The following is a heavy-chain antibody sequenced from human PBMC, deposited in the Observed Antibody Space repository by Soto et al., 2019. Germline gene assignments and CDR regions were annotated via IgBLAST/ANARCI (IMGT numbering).Heavy chain of an antibody. V-gene: IGHV3-30*18. J-gene: IGHJ4*02. CDR2: ISYDGSNK. CDR3: AKDLPSSLALDFDY. Sequence: GSLRLSCAASRFTFSNYGMHWVRQAPGKGLEWVAVISYDGSNKYYADSVKGRFTISRDNSKNTPYLQMNSLRAEDTAVYYCAKDLPSSLALDFDYWGQGTLVTVSS. D-gene: IGHD6-6*01. CDR1: RFTFSNYG.